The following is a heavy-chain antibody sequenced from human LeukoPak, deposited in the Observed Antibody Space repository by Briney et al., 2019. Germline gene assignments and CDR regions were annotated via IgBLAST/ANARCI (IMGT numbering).Heavy chain of an antibody. CDR1: GYTFTSYG. J-gene: IGHJ5*02. V-gene: IGHV1-18*01. CDR3: ARRYYDSSGYDWFDP. CDR2: ISAYNGNT. D-gene: IGHD3-22*01. Sequence: ASVKVSCKASGYTFTSYGISWVRQAPGQGLEWMGWISAYNGNTNYAQKLQGRVTMTTDTSTSTAYMELRSLRSDDTAVYYCARRYYDSSGYDWFDPWGQGTLVTVSS.